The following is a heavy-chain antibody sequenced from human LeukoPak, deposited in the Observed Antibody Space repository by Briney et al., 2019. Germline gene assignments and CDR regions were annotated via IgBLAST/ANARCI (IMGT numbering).Heavy chain of an antibody. J-gene: IGHJ6*02. CDR3: ARHRFHDYGDLSTAFRYYVMDV. CDR2: INHSGST. D-gene: IGHD4-17*01. CDR1: GGSFSGYY. Sequence: SETLSLTCAVYGGSFSGYYWSWIRQPPGKGLEWIGEINHSGSTSYNPSLESRVTISVDTSKNQFSLKLSSVTAADTAVYYCARHRFHDYGDLSTAFRYYVMDVWGQGTTVTVSS. V-gene: IGHV4-34*01.